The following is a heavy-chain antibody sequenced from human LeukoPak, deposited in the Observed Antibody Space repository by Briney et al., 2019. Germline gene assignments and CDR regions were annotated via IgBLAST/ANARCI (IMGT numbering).Heavy chain of an antibody. CDR2: IWYDGGKK. J-gene: IGHJ4*02. Sequence: PGGALRLSCAASGFTFSNYWMTWVRQAPGKGGERGAVIWYDGGKKNYADSVKGRLTISRDNSKKQVYLQLTSLRAEDTAVYYCAKDHDILTGYYGFDYWGQGTLVTASS. D-gene: IGHD3-9*01. CDR3: AKDHDILTGYYGFDY. CDR1: GFTFSNYW. V-gene: IGHV3-33*06.